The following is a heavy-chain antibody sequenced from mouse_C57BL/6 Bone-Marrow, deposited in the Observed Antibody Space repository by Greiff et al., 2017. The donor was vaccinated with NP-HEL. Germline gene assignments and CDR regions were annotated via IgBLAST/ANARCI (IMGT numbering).Heavy chain of an antibody. J-gene: IGHJ2*01. Sequence: VQLQQPGAELVKPGASVKLSCKASGYTFTSYWMHWVKQRPGQGLEWIGMIHPNSGSTNYNEKFKSKATLTVDKSSSSAYMQLSSLTSEDSAVYYCARWGLRRFDYWGQGTTLTVSS. V-gene: IGHV1-64*01. CDR1: GYTFTSYW. D-gene: IGHD2-12*01. CDR3: ARWGLRRFDY. CDR2: IHPNSGST.